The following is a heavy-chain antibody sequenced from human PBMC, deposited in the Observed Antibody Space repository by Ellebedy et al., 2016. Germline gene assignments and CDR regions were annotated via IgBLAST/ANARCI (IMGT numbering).Heavy chain of an antibody. V-gene: IGHV3-23*01. J-gene: IGHJ4*02. D-gene: IGHD3-10*01. CDR2: ISGSGGST. CDR1: GFTFSSYA. CDR3: AKDREWFGEFTDS. Sequence: GGSLRLSXAASGFTFSSYAMSWVRQAPGKGLEWVSAISGSGGSTYYADSVKGRFTISRDNSKKTLFLQMSSLRAEDTAVYYCAKDREWFGEFTDSWGQGTLVTVSS.